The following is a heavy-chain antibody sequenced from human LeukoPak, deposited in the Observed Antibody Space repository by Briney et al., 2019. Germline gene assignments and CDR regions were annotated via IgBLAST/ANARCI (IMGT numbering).Heavy chain of an antibody. CDR2: ISGSGGST. J-gene: IGHJ4*02. CDR1: GFTFSSYA. V-gene: IGHV3-23*01. Sequence: GGSLRLSCAASGFTFSSYAMSWVRQAPGKGLEWVSAISGSGGSTYCADSVKGRFTISRDNSKNTLYLQMNSLRAEDTAVYYCAKVGYSSSWYRYWGQGTLVTVSS. D-gene: IGHD6-13*01. CDR3: AKVGYSSSWYRY.